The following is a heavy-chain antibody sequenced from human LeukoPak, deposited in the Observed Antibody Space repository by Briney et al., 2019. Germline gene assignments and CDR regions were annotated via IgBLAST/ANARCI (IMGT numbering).Heavy chain of an antibody. CDR1: GFTFSSYG. V-gene: IGHV3-30*18. D-gene: IGHD6-13*01. J-gene: IGHJ4*02. CDR3: AKDRETTASGTFDY. CDR2: TSDDGRNK. Sequence: GGSLRLSCAASGFTFSSYGMHWVRQAPGKGLEWVAVTSDDGRNKNYADSVKGRFTISRDNSNNTLYLQMNSLRAEDTGVYYCAKDRETTASGTFDYWGQGTLVTVSS.